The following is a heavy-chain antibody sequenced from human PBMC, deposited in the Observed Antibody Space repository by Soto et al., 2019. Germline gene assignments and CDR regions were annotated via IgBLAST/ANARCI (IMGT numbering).Heavy chain of an antibody. Sequence: QVQLVESGGGVVQPGRSLRLSCAASGFTFSSYGMHWVRQAPGKGLEWVAVISYDGSNKYYADSVKGRFTISRDNSKNTLYLQMTSLRAEDTAVYYCAKEDTAIRQDYWGQGTLVTVSS. V-gene: IGHV3-30*18. CDR2: ISYDGSNK. CDR1: GFTFSSYG. CDR3: AKEDTAIRQDY. D-gene: IGHD5-18*01. J-gene: IGHJ4*02.